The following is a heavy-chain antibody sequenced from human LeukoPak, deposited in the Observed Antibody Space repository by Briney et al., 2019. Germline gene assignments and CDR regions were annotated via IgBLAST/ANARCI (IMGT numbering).Heavy chain of an antibody. Sequence: PSETLSLTCAVYGESFSGYYWSWIHQPPGKGLEWIGEINHSGSTNYNPSLKSRVTISVDTSRNQFSLKLSSVTAADTAVYYCARWVAAAGTFLVGFDYWGQGTLVTVSS. D-gene: IGHD6-13*01. CDR1: GESFSGYY. V-gene: IGHV4-34*01. J-gene: IGHJ4*02. CDR2: INHSGST. CDR3: ARWVAAAGTFLVGFDY.